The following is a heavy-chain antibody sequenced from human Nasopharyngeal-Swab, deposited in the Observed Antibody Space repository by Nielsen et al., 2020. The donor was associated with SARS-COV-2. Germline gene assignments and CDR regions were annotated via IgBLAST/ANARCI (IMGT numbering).Heavy chain of an antibody. J-gene: IGHJ4*02. V-gene: IGHV1-69*02. CDR3: AATVTTGSYDFDY. Sequence: WMPQSTGKGLEWMGRIIPILGIANYAQKFQGRVTITADKSTSTAYMELSSLRSEDTAVYYCAATVTTGSYDFDYWGQGTLVTVSS. CDR2: IIPILGIA. D-gene: IGHD4-17*01.